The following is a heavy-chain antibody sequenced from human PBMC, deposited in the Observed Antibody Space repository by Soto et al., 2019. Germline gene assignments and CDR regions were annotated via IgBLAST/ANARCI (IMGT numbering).Heavy chain of an antibody. V-gene: IGHV4-59*01. CDR3: ARDFGVVSGDHYYYYMDV. Sequence: SETLSLTCTVSGGSISSYYWSWIRQPPGKGLEWIGYIYYSGSTNYNPSLKSRVTISVDTSKNQFSLKLSSVTAADTAVYYCARDFGVVSGDHYYYYMDVWGKGTTVTVSS. CDR2: IYYSGST. D-gene: IGHD3-3*01. J-gene: IGHJ6*03. CDR1: GGSISSYY.